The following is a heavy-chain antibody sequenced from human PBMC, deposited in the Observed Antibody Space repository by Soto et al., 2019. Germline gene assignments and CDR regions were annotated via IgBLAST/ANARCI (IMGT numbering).Heavy chain of an antibody. CDR1: GFSLTSPGMC. CDR3: ARSIRGPRRFNGMDV. V-gene: IGHV2-70*13. D-gene: IGHD1-20*01. Sequence: SGPTLMNPTETLTLTCTFSGFSLTSPGMCVSWIRQSPGKALEWLALIERDDDDKYYSTSLKTRLTISKDTRKNQVVLTMANMEPADTATYYCARSIRGPRRFNGMDVWGQGTTVTVS. J-gene: IGHJ6*02. CDR2: IERDDDDK.